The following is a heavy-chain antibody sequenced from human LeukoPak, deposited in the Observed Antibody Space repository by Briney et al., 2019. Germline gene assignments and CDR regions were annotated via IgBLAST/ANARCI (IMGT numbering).Heavy chain of an antibody. CDR2: IYYSGST. Sequence: PSQTLSLTCTVSGGSISSGDYYWSWIRQPPGKGLEWIGYIYYSGSTYYNPSLKSRVTISADTSKNQFSLKLSSVTAADTAVYYCARVPESYGDYGGIVDYWGQGTLVTVSS. D-gene: IGHD4-17*01. V-gene: IGHV4-30-4*08. J-gene: IGHJ4*02. CDR1: GGSISSGDYY. CDR3: ARVPESYGDYGGIVDY.